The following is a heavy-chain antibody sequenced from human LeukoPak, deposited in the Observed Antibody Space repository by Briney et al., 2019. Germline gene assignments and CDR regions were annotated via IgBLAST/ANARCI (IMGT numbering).Heavy chain of an antibody. Sequence: GGSLRLSCAASGFTFSSYAMSWVRQAPGKGLEWVSAISGSGGSTYYADSVKGRFTISRDNSKNTVFLQMNSLRVEDTAVYYCARELSQIVWGGLDYGGQGTLVSVSS. CDR1: GFTFSSYA. D-gene: IGHD2-21*01. CDR2: ISGSGGST. V-gene: IGHV3-23*01. J-gene: IGHJ4*02. CDR3: ARELSQIVWGGLDY.